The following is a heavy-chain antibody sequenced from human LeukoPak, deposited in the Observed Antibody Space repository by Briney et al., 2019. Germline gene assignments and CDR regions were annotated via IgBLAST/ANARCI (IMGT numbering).Heavy chain of an antibody. D-gene: IGHD1-26*01. Sequence: ASVKLSCNASGYIFTSYDINWVRHATGQGLVWVGWMNPNSGNTGYAQKFQGRGTMTRNTSISTAYMGLSSLRSEDTAVYYCARVGVVGATSVVDYWGQGTLVTVSS. CDR1: GYIFTSYD. J-gene: IGHJ4*02. CDR2: MNPNSGNT. CDR3: ARVGVVGATSVVDY. V-gene: IGHV1-8*01.